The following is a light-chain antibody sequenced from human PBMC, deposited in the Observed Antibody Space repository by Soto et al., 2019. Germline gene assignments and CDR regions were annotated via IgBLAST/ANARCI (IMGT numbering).Light chain of an antibody. J-gene: IGKJ4*01. Sequence: EIVLTQSPGTLSLSPGERATLSFRASQSVSSSYLAWYQQKPGQTPRLLIYGASNRATGIPDRFSGSGSGTDFTLTISRLEPEDFAVYYCQQYGSPLTFGGGTKVDI. V-gene: IGKV3-20*01. CDR3: QQYGSPLT. CDR2: GAS. CDR1: QSVSSSY.